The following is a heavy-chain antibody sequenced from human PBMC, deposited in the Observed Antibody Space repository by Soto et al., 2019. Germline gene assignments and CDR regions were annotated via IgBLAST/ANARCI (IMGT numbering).Heavy chain of an antibody. CDR3: AKDGTTVKEGGDYYYYYGMDV. CDR1: GFTFSSYG. D-gene: IGHD4-4*01. J-gene: IGHJ6*02. Sequence: QVQLVESGGGVVQPGRSLRLSCAASGFTFSSYGMHWVRQAPGKGLEWVAVISYDGSNKYYADSVKGRFTISRDNSKNTLYLQMNSLRAEDTAVYYCAKDGTTVKEGGDYYYYYGMDVWGQGTTVTVSS. CDR2: ISYDGSNK. V-gene: IGHV3-30*18.